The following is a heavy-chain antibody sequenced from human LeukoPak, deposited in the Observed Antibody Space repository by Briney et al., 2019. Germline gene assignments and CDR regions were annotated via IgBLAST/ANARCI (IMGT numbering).Heavy chain of an antibody. Sequence: SGPTLVKPTRTLTLTCTFSGFSLSTSGVGVGWIRQPPGKALEWLALIYWDDDKRYSPSLKSRLTITKDTSKNQVVLTMTNMDPVDTATYYCAHRPRPEGHYYDSSGYYFDYWGQGTLVTVSS. CDR3: AHRPRPEGHYYDSSGYYFDY. J-gene: IGHJ4*02. CDR1: GFSLSTSGVG. D-gene: IGHD3-22*01. CDR2: IYWDDDK. V-gene: IGHV2-5*02.